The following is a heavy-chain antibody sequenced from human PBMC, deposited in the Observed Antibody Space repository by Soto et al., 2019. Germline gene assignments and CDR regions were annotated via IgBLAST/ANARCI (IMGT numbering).Heavy chain of an antibody. V-gene: IGHV3-23*04. CDR3: GKASTYPLDGVDV. CDR1: GFTFSSYS. Sequence: EVQLVESGGGLVKPGGSLRLSCAASGFTFSSYSMNWVRQAPGKGLEWVSVISVSGANTYYADSVKGRFTISRDNSKNTLYLQMNSLRAEDTAIYYCGKASTYPLDGVDVRGQGTTVTVSS. CDR2: ISVSGANT. D-gene: IGHD3-16*01. J-gene: IGHJ6*02.